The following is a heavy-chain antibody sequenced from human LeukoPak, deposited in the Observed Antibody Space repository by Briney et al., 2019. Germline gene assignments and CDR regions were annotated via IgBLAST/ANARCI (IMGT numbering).Heavy chain of an antibody. CDR1: GFTFSSYS. J-gene: IGHJ4*02. CDR2: IWYDGSNK. V-gene: IGHV3-33*01. Sequence: PGRSLRLSCAASGFTFSSYSMHWVRQAPGKGLEWVAVIWYDGSNKYYADSVKGRFTISRDNSKNTLYLQMNSLRAEDTAVYYCARPAYDYGITFDYWGQGTLVTVSS. CDR3: ARPAYDYGITFDY. D-gene: IGHD4-17*01.